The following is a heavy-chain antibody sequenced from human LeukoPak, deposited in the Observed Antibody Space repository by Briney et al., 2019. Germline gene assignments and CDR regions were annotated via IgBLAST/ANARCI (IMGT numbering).Heavy chain of an antibody. CDR2: INPNSGGT. V-gene: IGHV1-2*02. D-gene: IGHD1-26*01. Sequence: GASVKVSCKASGYTFTGYYMHWVRQAPGQGLEWMGWINPNSGGTSYAQKFQGRVTMTRDTSTSTAYMELSRLRSDDTAVYYCARVSGSYSLFDYWGQGTLVTVSS. CDR3: ARVSGSYSLFDY. J-gene: IGHJ4*02. CDR1: GYTFTGYY.